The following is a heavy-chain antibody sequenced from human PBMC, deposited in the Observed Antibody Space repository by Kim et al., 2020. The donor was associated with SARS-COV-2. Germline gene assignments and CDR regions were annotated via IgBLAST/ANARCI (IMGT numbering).Heavy chain of an antibody. CDR3: ARDGGYCSSTSCYTGFDY. D-gene: IGHD2-2*02. J-gene: IGHJ4*02. Sequence: KGRFTISRDNAKNSLYLQMNSLRAEDTAVYYCARDGGYCSSTSCYTGFDYWGQGTLVTVSS. V-gene: IGHV3-48*03.